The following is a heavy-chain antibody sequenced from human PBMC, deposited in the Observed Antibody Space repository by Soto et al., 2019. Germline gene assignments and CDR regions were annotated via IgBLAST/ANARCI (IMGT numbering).Heavy chain of an antibody. J-gene: IGHJ4*02. CDR2: IYYSGRA. CDR3: ASQHYYDSSGYYVVY. D-gene: IGHD3-22*01. V-gene: IGHV4-39*01. Sequence: SETLSLTCTVSGGSITSSSYYWGWIRQPPGKGLEWIGSIYYSGRAYYSPSLKSRVTISVDTSKNHFSLKLSSVTAAETAVYYCASQHYYDSSGYYVVYWGQGTLVTVSS. CDR1: GGSITSSSYY.